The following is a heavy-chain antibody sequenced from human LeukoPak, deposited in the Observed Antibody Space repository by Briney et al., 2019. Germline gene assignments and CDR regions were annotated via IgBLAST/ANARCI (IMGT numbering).Heavy chain of an antibody. Sequence: GASVKVSCKASGGTFSSYAISWVRQAPGQGLEWMGGIIPIFGTANYAQKFQGRVTITADKSTSTAYMELSSLRSDDTAVYYCARVLSYYDRSGLTYKWFDPWGQGTLVTVSS. V-gene: IGHV1-69*06. D-gene: IGHD3-22*01. CDR1: GGTFSSYA. J-gene: IGHJ5*02. CDR3: ARVLSYYDRSGLTYKWFDP. CDR2: IIPIFGTA.